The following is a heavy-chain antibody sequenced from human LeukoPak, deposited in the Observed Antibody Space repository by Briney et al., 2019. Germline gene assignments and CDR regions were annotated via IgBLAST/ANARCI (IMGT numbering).Heavy chain of an antibody. CDR2: INPNSGGT. Sequence: ASVKVSCKASGYTFTGYYMHWVRQAPGQGLEWMGWINPNSGGTNYAQKFQGKVTMTRDTSISTAYMELSRLRSDDTAVYYCARSRILSPYQTSNWFDPWGQGTLVTVSS. D-gene: IGHD2-15*01. CDR1: GYTFTGYY. CDR3: ARSRILSPYQTSNWFDP. J-gene: IGHJ5*02. V-gene: IGHV1-2*02.